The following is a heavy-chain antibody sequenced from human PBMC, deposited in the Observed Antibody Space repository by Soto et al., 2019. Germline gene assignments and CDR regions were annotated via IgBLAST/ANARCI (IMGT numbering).Heavy chain of an antibody. Sequence: SVKVSCKTSGGTFSTFGISWVRQAPGQGLEWMGGIIPLFGTAEYSQKFEDRITITADESTNTVYMDLRSLTSEDTAIYYCARTAPMDAGDKYYYDFWGQGALVTV. CDR1: GGTFSTFG. CDR2: IIPLFGTA. CDR3: ARTAPMDAGDKYYYDF. D-gene: IGHD3-16*01. V-gene: IGHV1-69*13. J-gene: IGHJ4*02.